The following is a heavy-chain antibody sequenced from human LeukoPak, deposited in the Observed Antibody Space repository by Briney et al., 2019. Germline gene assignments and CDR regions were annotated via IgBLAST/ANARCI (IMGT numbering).Heavy chain of an antibody. Sequence: SQTLSLTCAISGDIVSSNSAAWNWIRQSPSRGLEWLGRTYYRSKWYNDYAVSVKSRITINPDTSKNQFSLQLNSVTPEDTAVYYCARGSIDYYDSSGYDFQHWGQGTLVTVSS. D-gene: IGHD3-22*01. J-gene: IGHJ1*01. CDR3: ARGSIDYYDSSGYDFQH. CDR1: GDIVSSNSAA. CDR2: TYYRSKWYN. V-gene: IGHV6-1*01.